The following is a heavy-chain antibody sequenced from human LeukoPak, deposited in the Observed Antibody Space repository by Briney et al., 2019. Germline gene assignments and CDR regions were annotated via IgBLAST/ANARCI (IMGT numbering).Heavy chain of an antibody. CDR2: IYSGGST. D-gene: IGHD6-19*01. V-gene: IGHV3-66*01. CDR1: EFSVGSNY. Sequence: GGSLRLSCAASEFSVGSNYMTWVRQAPGKGLEWVSLIYSGGSTYYADSVKGRFTISRDNSKNTLYLQMGSLRAEDTAVYYCARGQWLVHWFDPWGQGTLVTVSS. CDR3: ARGQWLVHWFDP. J-gene: IGHJ5*02.